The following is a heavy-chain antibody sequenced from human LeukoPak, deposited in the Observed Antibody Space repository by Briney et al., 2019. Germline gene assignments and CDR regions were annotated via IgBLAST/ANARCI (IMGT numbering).Heavy chain of an antibody. Sequence: GGSLRLSCAASGFTFSSYGMHWVRQAPGKGLEWVAVIWYDGSNKYYADSVKGRFTISRDNSKNTLYLQMNSLRAEDTAVYYCARGGGSLYYFDYWGQGTLVTVSS. V-gene: IGHV3-33*01. D-gene: IGHD1-26*01. CDR2: IWYDGSNK. CDR3: ARGGGSLYYFDY. CDR1: GFTFSSYG. J-gene: IGHJ4*02.